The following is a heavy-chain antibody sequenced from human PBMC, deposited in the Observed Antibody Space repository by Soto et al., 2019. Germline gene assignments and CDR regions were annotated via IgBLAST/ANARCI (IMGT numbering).Heavy chain of an antibody. J-gene: IGHJ6*02. CDR3: AKELQRGMDV. V-gene: IGHV1-2*02. CDR1: GYTFSVYH. CDR2: VHPNSGGT. Sequence: QVHLVQSGAEVKQPGASVKVSCKASGYTFSVYHMHWVRQAPGQGLEWMGWVHPNSGGTNYAQSFEGRVTMTRDTSINTAYMELSRLTSDDTDVYYGAKELQRGMDVWGQGTTVTVS. D-gene: IGHD4-4*01.